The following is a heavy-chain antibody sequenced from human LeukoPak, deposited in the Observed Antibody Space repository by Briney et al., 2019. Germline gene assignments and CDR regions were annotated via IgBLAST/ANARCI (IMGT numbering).Heavy chain of an antibody. Sequence: SQTLSLTCTVSNGSISTGGYYWSWIRQHPGKGLEWIGNAHYSGNTHYNPSLKSRVTISVDTSKSQFSLKLSSVTAADTAVYYCARRGRYDSSGYEFDYWGQGTLVTVSS. J-gene: IGHJ4*02. CDR2: AHYSGNT. V-gene: IGHV4-31*03. D-gene: IGHD3-22*01. CDR3: ARRGRYDSSGYEFDY. CDR1: NGSISTGGYY.